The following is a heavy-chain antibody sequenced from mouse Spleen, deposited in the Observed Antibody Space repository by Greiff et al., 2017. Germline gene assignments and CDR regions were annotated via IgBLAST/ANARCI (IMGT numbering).Heavy chain of an antibody. CDR3: ARRGTTVGSWFAY. J-gene: IGHJ3*01. V-gene: IGHV2-2*01. D-gene: IGHD1-1*01. CDR1: GFSLTSYG. Sequence: QVQLKQSGPGLVQPSQSLSITCTVSGFSLTSYGVHWVRQSPGKGLEWLRVIWSGGSTDYNAAFISRLSISKDNSKSQVFFKMNSLQADDTAIYYCARRGTTVGSWFAYWGQGTLVTVSA. CDR2: IWSGGST.